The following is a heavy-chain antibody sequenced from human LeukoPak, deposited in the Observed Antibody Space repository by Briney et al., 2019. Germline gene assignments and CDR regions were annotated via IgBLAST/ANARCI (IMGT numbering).Heavy chain of an antibody. Sequence: ASVKVSCKASGYTFTSYYMHWVRQAPGQGLERMGWINPNTDSTNYAQKFQGRVTMTRDTSISTAYMELSRLKSDDTAIYYCARISRNLNWFDPWGQGTLVTVSS. CDR3: ARISRNLNWFDP. J-gene: IGHJ5*02. V-gene: IGHV1-2*02. CDR2: INPNTDST. CDR1: GYTFTSYY.